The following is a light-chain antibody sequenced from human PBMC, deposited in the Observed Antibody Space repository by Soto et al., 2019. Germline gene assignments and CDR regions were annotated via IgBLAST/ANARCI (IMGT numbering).Light chain of an antibody. Sequence: VVLTDAPCTLSLSPLERATLSFMASQSVRSSHLAWYQQKPGQAPRLLIYGASSRATGIPDRFSGSGSGTDFTLTISRLEPEDFAVYHCQQYSSSPLTFGGGTKVDIK. V-gene: IGKV3-20*01. CDR3: QQYSSSPLT. CDR1: QSVRSSH. J-gene: IGKJ4*01. CDR2: GAS.